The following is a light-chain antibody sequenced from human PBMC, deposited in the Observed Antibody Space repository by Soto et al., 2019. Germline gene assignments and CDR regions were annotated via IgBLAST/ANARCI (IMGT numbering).Light chain of an antibody. CDR3: QQYDSYSPYT. CDR2: EAS. CDR1: QSISTW. J-gene: IGKJ2*01. V-gene: IGKV1-5*03. Sequence: DIQMTQSPSTLSASVGDRITITCRASQSISTWLAWYQQKPGKAPKVLIYEASTLKSGVPSRFSGSGSGTEFTLSISNLQPDDFATYSCQQYDSYSPYTFGQGTKLEIK.